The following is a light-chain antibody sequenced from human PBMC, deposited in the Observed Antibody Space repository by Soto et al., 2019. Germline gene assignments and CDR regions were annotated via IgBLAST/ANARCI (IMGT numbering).Light chain of an antibody. CDR3: QQSSSTPQT. Sequence: DIQMTQSPSSLSASVGDRVTITFRASHSVGTYLSWYQQKQGEAPKLLINVASTLQSGLPSRFSGSWSGTDFTLAISSLQPEDFATYYCQQSSSTPQTFGGGTRVEIK. J-gene: IGKJ4*01. CDR2: VAS. CDR1: HSVGTY. V-gene: IGKV1-39*01.